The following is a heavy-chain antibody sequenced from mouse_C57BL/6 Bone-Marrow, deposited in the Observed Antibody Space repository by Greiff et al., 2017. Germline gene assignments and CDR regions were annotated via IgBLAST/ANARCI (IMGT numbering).Heavy chain of an antibody. J-gene: IGHJ3*01. V-gene: IGHV3-6*01. CDR3: ARGPSDYYGSSYGFAY. CDR2: ISYDGSN. CDR1: GYSITSGYY. Sequence: ESGPGLVKPSQSLSLTCSVTGYSITSGYYWNWIRQFPGNKLEWMGYISYDGSNNYNPSLKNRISITRDTSKNQFFLKLNSVTTEDTATYYCARGPSDYYGSSYGFAYWGQGTLVTVSA. D-gene: IGHD1-1*01.